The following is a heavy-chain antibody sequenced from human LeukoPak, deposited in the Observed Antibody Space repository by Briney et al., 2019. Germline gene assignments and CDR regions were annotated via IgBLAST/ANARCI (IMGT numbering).Heavy chain of an antibody. V-gene: IGHV4-59*01. D-gene: IGHD3-22*01. CDR2: IYYSGST. J-gene: IGHJ3*02. CDR3: ARGATLYDSSGYYMGSAFDI. CDR1: GGSISSYY. Sequence: SETLSLTCTVSGGSISSYYWSWIRQPPGKGLEWIGYIYYSGSTNYNPSLKSRVTISVDTSKNQFSLKLSSVTAADTAVYYCARGATLYDSSGYYMGSAFDIWGQGTMVTVTS.